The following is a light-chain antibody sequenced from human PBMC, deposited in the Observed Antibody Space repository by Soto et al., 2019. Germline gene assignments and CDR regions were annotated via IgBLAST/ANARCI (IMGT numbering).Light chain of an antibody. CDR2: EVS. V-gene: IGLV2-14*01. CDR1: SSDVGGYNY. J-gene: IGLJ3*02. CDR3: SSYTSSSTLGV. Sequence: QSALTQPASVSGSPGQSITISCTGTSSDVGGYNYVSWYQQHPGKAPKLMIYEVSNRPSGVSNRFSGSKSGNTASLTISGLQAEDEADYYCSSYTSSSTLGVFGGGPNLTVL.